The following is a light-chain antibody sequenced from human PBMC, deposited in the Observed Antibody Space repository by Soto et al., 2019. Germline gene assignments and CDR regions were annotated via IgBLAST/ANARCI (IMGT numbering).Light chain of an antibody. CDR2: DAS. CDR1: ESVGAR. V-gene: IGKV3-11*01. Sequence: NVVNQPPCALSLSPKKRATLSCRASESVGARLAWYQQRPGQPPRLLISDASNRATGIPARFSGSGSGTDFTLTISSLEPEDFAVYYCHQRQYWPRITSGQVTLLQV. J-gene: IGKJ5*01. CDR3: HQRQYWPRIT.